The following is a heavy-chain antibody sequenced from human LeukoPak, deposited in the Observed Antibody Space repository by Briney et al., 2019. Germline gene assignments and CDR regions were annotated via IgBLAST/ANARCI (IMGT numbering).Heavy chain of an antibody. J-gene: IGHJ4*02. Sequence: PGGSLRLSCAASGFTFSSYGIHWVRQAPGKGLEWVAVVSDDGRHTHYADSVKGRSAISRDNSKSTLYLQMNSLRVEDTAVYYCAKGCSNGGSCYILDYWGQGTLVTVSS. CDR2: VSDDGRHT. V-gene: IGHV3-30*18. D-gene: IGHD2-15*01. CDR1: GFTFSSYG. CDR3: AKGCSNGGSCYILDY.